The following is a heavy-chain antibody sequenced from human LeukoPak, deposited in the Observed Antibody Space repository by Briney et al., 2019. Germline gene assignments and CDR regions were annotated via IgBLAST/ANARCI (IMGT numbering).Heavy chain of an antibody. Sequence: KPGGSLRLSCAASGFTFSSYSMNWVRQAPGKGLEWVSSISRSSSYIYYADSVKGRFTISRDNAKNSLYLQMNSLRAEDTAVYYCASTTKAMITFGGVIVFGGQGTLVTVSS. CDR2: ISRSSSYI. J-gene: IGHJ4*02. CDR3: ASTTKAMITFGGVIVF. CDR1: GFTFSSYS. D-gene: IGHD3-16*02. V-gene: IGHV3-21*01.